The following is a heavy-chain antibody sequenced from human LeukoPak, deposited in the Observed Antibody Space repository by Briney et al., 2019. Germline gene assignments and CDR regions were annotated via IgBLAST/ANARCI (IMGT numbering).Heavy chain of an antibody. CDR2: INPCCGSK. CDR3: ARGTQVLRYLDGGYGMDV. D-gene: IGHD3-9*01. J-gene: IGHJ6*04. CDR1: RYTLTNHH. Sequence: ASVKDSCKASRYTLTNHHMHWVRQAPGQGLEGMGIINPCCGSKSNAQKFQGRVTMTRDTSTSTFYMELSSLRSEDTAVYYGARGTQVLRYLDGGYGMDVWGKGTTVTVSS. V-gene: IGHV1-46*01.